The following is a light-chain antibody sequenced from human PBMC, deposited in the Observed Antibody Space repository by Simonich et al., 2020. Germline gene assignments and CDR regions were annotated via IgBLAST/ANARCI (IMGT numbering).Light chain of an antibody. V-gene: IGLV2-23*01. CDR2: EGS. CDR3: CSYAGSSTWV. Sequence: QSALTQPPSASGSPGQSVTFSCTGTTSDVGGYNLVSWYQQHPGKAPKLMIYEGSKRPSGVSNRFSGSKSGNTASLTISGLQAEDEADYYCCSYAGSSTWVFGGGTKLTVL. CDR1: TSDVGGYNL. J-gene: IGLJ3*02.